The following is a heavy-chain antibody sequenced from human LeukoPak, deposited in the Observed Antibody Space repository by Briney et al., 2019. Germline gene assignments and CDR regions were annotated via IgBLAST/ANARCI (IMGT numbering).Heavy chain of an antibody. V-gene: IGHV3-23*01. CDR2: IGGSGRST. CDR1: GFTFSSYA. Sequence: PGGSLRLSCAASGFTFSSYAMSWVRQAPGKGLDWVSGIGGSGRSTYYADSVKGRFTISRGNSKNTLYLQMNSLRAEDTAVYYCAKFIPPANQLPNPAYFDSWGQGTLVTVSS. J-gene: IGHJ4*02. D-gene: IGHD2-2*01. CDR3: AKFIPPANQLPNPAYFDS.